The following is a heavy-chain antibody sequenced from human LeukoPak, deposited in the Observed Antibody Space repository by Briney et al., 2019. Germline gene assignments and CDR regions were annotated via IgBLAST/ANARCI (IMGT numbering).Heavy chain of an antibody. J-gene: IGHJ3*02. V-gene: IGHV4-38-2*02. CDR2: IYHSGST. CDR3: ARALEWSELLDAFDI. Sequence: SETLSLTCTVSGYSISSGYYWGWIRQPPGKGLEWIGSIYHSGSTYYNPSLKSRVTISVDTSKNQFSLKLSSVTAADTAVYYCARALEWSELLDAFDIWGQGTMVTVSS. D-gene: IGHD3-3*01. CDR1: GYSISSGYY.